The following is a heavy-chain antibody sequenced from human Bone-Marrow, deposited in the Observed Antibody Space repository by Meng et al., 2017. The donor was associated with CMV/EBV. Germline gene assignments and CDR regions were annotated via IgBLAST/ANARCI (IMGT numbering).Heavy chain of an antibody. CDR1: EFTFSSYA. CDR2: IRYDGSNK. D-gene: IGHD3-10*01. V-gene: IGHV3-30*02. J-gene: IGHJ3*02. Sequence: GESLKISCAASEFTFSSYAMHWVRQAPGKGLEWVAYIRYDGSNKYHADSVKGRFTISRDNFKNTLFLQMNSLRAEDTAVYYCAKDYGRYSYAFDIGGQGTMVTVSS. CDR3: AKDYGRYSYAFDI.